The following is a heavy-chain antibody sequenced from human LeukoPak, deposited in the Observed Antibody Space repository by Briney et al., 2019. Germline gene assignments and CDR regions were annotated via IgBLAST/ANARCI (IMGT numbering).Heavy chain of an antibody. CDR1: TDSISSGNYY. Sequence: SETLSLICTVSTDSISSGNYYWRRLRQSPGQGLEWIGSIVSGGRTYHNPSLKSRVTMSIDASNHQFSVKLSFVTAADAAMYYCVRDYGNFVQGNWGQGTMVTVSS. V-gene: IGHV4-39*02. J-gene: IGHJ4*02. D-gene: IGHD1-7*01. CDR2: IVSGGRT. CDR3: VRDYGNFVQGN.